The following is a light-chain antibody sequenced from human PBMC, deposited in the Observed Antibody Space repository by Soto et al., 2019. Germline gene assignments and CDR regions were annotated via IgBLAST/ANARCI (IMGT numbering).Light chain of an antibody. V-gene: IGLV2-8*01. CDR2: EVN. CDR3: SSYAGSNWYV. CDR1: KSDVGGYNY. J-gene: IGLJ1*01. Sequence: QSALTQPPSASGSPGQSVTISCTGTKSDVGGYNYVSWYQQYPGKAPKLIIYEVNERPSGVPDRFSGSKSGNTASLTVSGLQTADEADYYCSSYAGSNWYVFGTGTKVTVL.